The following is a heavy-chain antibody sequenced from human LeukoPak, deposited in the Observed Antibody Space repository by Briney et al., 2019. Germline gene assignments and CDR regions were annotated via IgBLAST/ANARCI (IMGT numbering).Heavy chain of an antibody. CDR1: GGTFSIYA. CDR2: IIPILGIA. D-gene: IGHD2-2*01. CDR3: ARDGVVPAAGFSY. J-gene: IGHJ4*02. V-gene: IGHV1-69*04. Sequence: SVKVSCKASGGTFSIYAISWVRQAPGQGLEWMGRIIPILGIANYAQKFQGRVTITADKSTSTAYMELSSLRSEDTAVYYCARDGVVPAAGFSYWGQGTLVTVSS.